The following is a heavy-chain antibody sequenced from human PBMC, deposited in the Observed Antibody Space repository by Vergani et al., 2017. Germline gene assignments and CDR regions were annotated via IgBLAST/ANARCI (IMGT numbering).Heavy chain of an antibody. CDR2: IWYDGSNK. CDR1: GFTFSSYG. Sequence: QVQLVESGGGVVQPGRSLRLSCAASGFTFSSYGMHWVRQAPGKGLEWVAVIWYDGSNKYYADSVKGRFTISRDNSKNTLYLQMNSLRAEDTAVYYCARDLELKVVVIHDAFDIWGQGTMVTVSS. D-gene: IGHD3-22*01. J-gene: IGHJ3*02. V-gene: IGHV3-33*01. CDR3: ARDLELKVVVIHDAFDI.